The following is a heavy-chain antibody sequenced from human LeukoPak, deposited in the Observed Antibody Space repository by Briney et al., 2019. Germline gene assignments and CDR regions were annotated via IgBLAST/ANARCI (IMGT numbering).Heavy chain of an antibody. CDR2: SYWDGDE. J-gene: IGHJ4*02. D-gene: IGHD6-6*01. V-gene: IGHV2-5*02. Sequence: ESGPTLVKPTQTLTLTCTFSGFSLSTNGVAVGWIRQPPGKALEWLALSYWDGDERYSPSLKSRLTITKDTSKNQVVLTMTNMDPVDTGTYYCAHGSIAPRPVGDYFECWGQGTLVTVSS. CDR3: AHGSIAPRPVGDYFEC. CDR1: GFSLSTNGVA.